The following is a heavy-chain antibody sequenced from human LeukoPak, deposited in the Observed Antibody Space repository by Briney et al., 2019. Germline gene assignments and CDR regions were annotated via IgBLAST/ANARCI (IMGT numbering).Heavy chain of an antibody. CDR3: AREEEDSSSFDY. CDR2: IYYSGST. D-gene: IGHD3-22*01. J-gene: IGHJ4*02. Sequence: SETLSLTCAVYGGSFSGYYWSWIRQPPGKGLEWIGYIYYSGSTNYNPSLKSRVTISVDTSKNQFSLKLSSVTAADTAVYYCAREEEDSSSFDYWGQGTLVTVSS. CDR1: GGSFSGYY. V-gene: IGHV4-59*01.